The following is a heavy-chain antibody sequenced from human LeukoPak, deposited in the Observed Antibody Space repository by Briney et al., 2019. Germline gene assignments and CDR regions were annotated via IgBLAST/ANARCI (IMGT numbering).Heavy chain of an antibody. CDR3: ARWDPILYQFPERYPDAFDI. V-gene: IGHV1-69*05. D-gene: IGHD2-8*01. J-gene: IGHJ3*02. CDR1: GGTFSSYA. Sequence: SVKASCKASGGTFSSYAISWVGQSPGHGLEWMGGIIPIFGTANYAQQFQGRVTTTTDESTSTAYMELSSLRSEDTAVYYCARWDPILYQFPERYPDAFDIWGQGTTVTVSS. CDR2: IIPIFGTA.